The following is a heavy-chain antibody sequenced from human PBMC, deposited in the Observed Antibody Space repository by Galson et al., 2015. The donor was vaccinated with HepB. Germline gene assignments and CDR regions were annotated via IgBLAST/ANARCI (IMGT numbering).Heavy chain of an antibody. CDR3: AKDWDVVVVAATFFDY. Sequence: SLRLSCAASGFTFSSYAMSWVRQAPGKGLEWVSAISGSGGSTYYADSVKGRFTISRDNSKNTLYLQMNSLRAEDTAVYYCAKDWDVVVVAATFFDYWGQGTLVTVSS. D-gene: IGHD2-15*01. V-gene: IGHV3-23*01. J-gene: IGHJ4*02. CDR1: GFTFSSYA. CDR2: ISGSGGST.